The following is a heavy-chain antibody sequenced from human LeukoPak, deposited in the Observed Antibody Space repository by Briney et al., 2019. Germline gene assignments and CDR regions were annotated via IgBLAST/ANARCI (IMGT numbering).Heavy chain of an antibody. J-gene: IGHJ6*02. CDR3: ARAPLYSGGSGWSIYYFYAMDV. V-gene: IGHV4-4*07. CDR1: GGSISSHY. D-gene: IGHD6-19*01. CDR2: MYTSGST. Sequence: SETLSLTCTVSGGSISSHYWSWIRQPAGKGLEWIGRMYTSGSTHYNPSLKSRVTMSLDTSKNQFSLKLSSVTAADTAVYYCARAPLYSGGSGWSIYYFYAMDVWGQGTTVTVSS.